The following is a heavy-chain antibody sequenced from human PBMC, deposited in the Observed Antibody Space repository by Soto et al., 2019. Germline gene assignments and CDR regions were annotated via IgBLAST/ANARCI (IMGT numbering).Heavy chain of an antibody. J-gene: IGHJ2*01. Sequence: QVQLVQSGAEVKKPGSSVKVSCKASGGTFSRYAISWVRQAPGQGLEWMGGITPMFGTANYAQKFQGRLTNTADESTSTVHMELRRLRSEDTAVYYCAQTLGSAVAGPGRFDLWGRGTLVIVSS. CDR1: GGTFSRYA. D-gene: IGHD6-19*01. V-gene: IGHV1-69*12. CDR3: AQTLGSAVAGPGRFDL. CDR2: ITPMFGTA.